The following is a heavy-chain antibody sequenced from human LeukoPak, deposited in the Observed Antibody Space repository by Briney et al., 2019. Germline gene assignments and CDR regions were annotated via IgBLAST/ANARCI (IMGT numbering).Heavy chain of an antibody. Sequence: PSETLSLTCTVSGGSIGSHYWTWIRQTPGKGLEWIGYVYDIGSTKYNPSLKSRVTISVDTSKNHFSLTLSSVTAADTAVYYCTRSDGYGLVGIWGQGTMVTVSS. CDR1: GGSIGSHY. V-gene: IGHV4-59*11. J-gene: IGHJ3*01. D-gene: IGHD3-10*01. CDR3: TRSDGYGLVGI. CDR2: VYDIGST.